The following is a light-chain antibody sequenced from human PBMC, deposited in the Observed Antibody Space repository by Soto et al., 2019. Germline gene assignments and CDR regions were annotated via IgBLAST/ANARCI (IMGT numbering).Light chain of an antibody. CDR2: KAT. V-gene: IGKV1-8*01. Sequence: AIRMTQSPSSVSASTGDRVTITCRASQGVSSYLAWYQQKPGEAPKLLIYKATNVQTGVPSRFRGSGSGTEFSLTISSLQPEDFAIYYCQQYNDYQYTFGQGTRLEIK. CDR1: QGVSSY. J-gene: IGKJ5*01. CDR3: QQYNDYQYT.